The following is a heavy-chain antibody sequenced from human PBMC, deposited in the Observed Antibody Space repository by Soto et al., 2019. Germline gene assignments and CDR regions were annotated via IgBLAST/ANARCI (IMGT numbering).Heavy chain of an antibody. D-gene: IGHD4-17*01. CDR1: GGSISSGGYY. J-gene: IGHJ6*02. V-gene: IGHV4-31*03. Sequence: QVQLQESGPGLVKPSQTLSLTCTVSGGSISSGGYYWSWIRQHPGKGLEWIGYIYYSGSTYYNPSLKSRVTISVDTSKNQFSLKLSSVTAADTAVYYCARDGTYGDYRLPYYYYYGMDVWDQGTTVTVSS. CDR3: ARDGTYGDYRLPYYYYYGMDV. CDR2: IYYSGST.